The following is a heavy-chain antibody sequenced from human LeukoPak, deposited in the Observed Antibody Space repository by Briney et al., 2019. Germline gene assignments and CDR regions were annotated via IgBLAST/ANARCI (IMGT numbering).Heavy chain of an antibody. Sequence: ASVKVSCKASGYAFTVYYMHWVRQAPGQGLEWMGWINPNSGGTNYAQKFQGRVTITRNTSISTAYMELSSLRSEDTAVYYCARRAVGNSYYYYMDVWGKGTTVTVSS. D-gene: IGHD6-19*01. CDR1: GYAFTVYY. CDR3: ARRAVGNSYYYYMDV. J-gene: IGHJ6*03. V-gene: IGHV1-2*02. CDR2: INPNSGGT.